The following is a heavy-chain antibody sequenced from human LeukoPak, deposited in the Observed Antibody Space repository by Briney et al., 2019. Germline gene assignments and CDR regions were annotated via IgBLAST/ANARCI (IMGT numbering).Heavy chain of an antibody. CDR1: GGSFSGYY. CDR2: INHSGST. V-gene: IGHV4-34*01. D-gene: IGHD3-10*01. Sequence: SETLSLTCAVYGGSFSGYYWSWIRQPPGKGLEWIGEINHSGSTNYNPSLKSRVTISVDTSKNQFSLKLSSVTAADTAVYYCARGPGGYWGQGTLVTASS. CDR3: ARGPGGY. J-gene: IGHJ4*02.